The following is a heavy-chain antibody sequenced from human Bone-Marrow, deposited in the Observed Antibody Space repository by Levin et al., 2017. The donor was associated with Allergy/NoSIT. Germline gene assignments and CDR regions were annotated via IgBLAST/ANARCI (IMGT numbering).Heavy chain of an antibody. V-gene: IGHV3-23*01. Sequence: GESLKISCAASGFTLSSYTMTWVRQAPGEGLEWVSTMRYSGDTTYYADSVKGRFTISRDSSKDTRFLQMNSLRAEDPAVYYCAKGLTSGSPYRAFDMWGQGTMVTVSS. CDR2: MRYSGDTT. CDR1: GFTLSSYT. J-gene: IGHJ3*02. CDR3: AKGLTSGSPYRAFDM. D-gene: IGHD1-26*01.